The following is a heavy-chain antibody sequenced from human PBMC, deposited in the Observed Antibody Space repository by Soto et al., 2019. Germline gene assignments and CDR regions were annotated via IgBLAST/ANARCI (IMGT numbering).Heavy chain of an antibody. CDR3: ALYSFSGFDP. V-gene: IGHV4-59*01. CDR2: IYYSGST. CDR1: GGSIISNY. Sequence: SETLSLTCAVPGGSIISNYWSWIRQPPGKGLEWIGYIYYSGSTNYNPSLKSRVTISVDTSKNQFSLKLSSVTAADTAVYYCALYSFSGFDPWGQGTLVTVSS. J-gene: IGHJ5*02. D-gene: IGHD1-26*01.